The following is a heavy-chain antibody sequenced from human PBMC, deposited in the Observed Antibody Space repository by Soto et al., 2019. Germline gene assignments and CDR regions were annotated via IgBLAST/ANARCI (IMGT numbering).Heavy chain of an antibody. CDR2: ISSSGDIP. V-gene: IGHV3-23*01. CDR3: AKVNSIVGDGDHDY. CDR1: GFTFTTFA. D-gene: IGHD4-17*01. J-gene: IGHJ4*02. Sequence: EVQLLESRGGLVQPGGSLRLSCAASGFTFTTFAMSWVRQPPGKGLEWVSGISSSGDIPYYADSVKGRFTISRDQSKKTVYLQMNSLRAEDTDLYYCAKVNSIVGDGDHDYWGQGTLVSVSS.